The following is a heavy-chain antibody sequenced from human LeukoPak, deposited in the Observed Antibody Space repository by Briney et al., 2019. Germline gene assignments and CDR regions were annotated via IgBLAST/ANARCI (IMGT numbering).Heavy chain of an antibody. J-gene: IGHJ4*02. CDR1: GGSVSSYY. Sequence: PSETLSLTCTVSGGSVSSYYWTWIRQPAGKGLEWIGRIYTSGSTNYNPSLKSRITILVDKSKNQFSLRLNSVTAADTAVYYCAGYSSYYGHFDYWGQGTLDTVSS. CDR3: AGYSSYYGHFDY. V-gene: IGHV4-4*07. D-gene: IGHD6-19*01. CDR2: IYTSGST.